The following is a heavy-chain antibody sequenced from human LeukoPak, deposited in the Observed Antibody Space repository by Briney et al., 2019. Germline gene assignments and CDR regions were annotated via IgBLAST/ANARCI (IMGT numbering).Heavy chain of an antibody. V-gene: IGHV3-21*01. CDR2: ISSSGSNM. CDR3: ARDYVVVPAAMWWFDP. Sequence: GGSLRLSCAASGFTFSSYSMNWVRQAPGKGLEWVSSISSSGSNMFYADSVKGRFTVSRDNAKNSLYLQMNSLRAEDTALYYCARDYVVVPAAMWWFDPRGQGTLVTVSS. D-gene: IGHD2-2*01. J-gene: IGHJ5*02. CDR1: GFTFSSYS.